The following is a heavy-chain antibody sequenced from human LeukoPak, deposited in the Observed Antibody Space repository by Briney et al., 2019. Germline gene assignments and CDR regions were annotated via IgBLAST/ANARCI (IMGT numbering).Heavy chain of an antibody. CDR2: ISSSGSTI. CDR1: GFTFSSYE. CDR3: ARVLPLRYFDWSTDY. J-gene: IGHJ4*02. V-gene: IGHV3-48*03. Sequence: GGSLRLSCAASGFTFSSYEMNWVRQAPGKGLEWVSYISSSGSTIYYADSVKGRFTISRDNAKNSLYLQMNSLRAEDTAVYYCARVLPLRYFDWSTDYWGQGTLVTVSS. D-gene: IGHD3-9*01.